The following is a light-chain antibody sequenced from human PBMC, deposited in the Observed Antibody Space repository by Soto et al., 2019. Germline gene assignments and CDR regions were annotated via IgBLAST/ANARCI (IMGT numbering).Light chain of an antibody. V-gene: IGKV3-11*01. Sequence: EVVLTQSPVTLSLPPGERDTLSCRASQSFRGLLAWYQQKPGQAPRLLIYDAYNRATGIPPRFSGSGSGTDFTLTIISLEPEDSAVYYCQQRHMWPITFGQGTRLEIK. CDR2: DAY. CDR3: QQRHMWPIT. J-gene: IGKJ5*01. CDR1: QSFRGL.